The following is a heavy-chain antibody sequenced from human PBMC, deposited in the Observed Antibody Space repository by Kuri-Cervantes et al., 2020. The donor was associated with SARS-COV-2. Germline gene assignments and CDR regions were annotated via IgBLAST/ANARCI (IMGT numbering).Heavy chain of an antibody. V-gene: IGHV3-30-3*01. CDR1: GFRFGIHA. CDR3: ARDRETTWYYGMDV. Sequence: GESLKISCKASGFRFGIHAMHWVRQAPGKGLEWLSFISFDGDKTYYADSVRGRFTISRDNSENTVSLQKNRLRPEDTAVYYCARDRETTWYYGMDVWGQGTTVTVSS. D-gene: IGHD1-14*01. CDR2: ISFDGDKT. J-gene: IGHJ6*02.